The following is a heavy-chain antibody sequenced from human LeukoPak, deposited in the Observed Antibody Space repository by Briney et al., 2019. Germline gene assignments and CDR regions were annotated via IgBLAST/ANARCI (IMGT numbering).Heavy chain of an antibody. Sequence: GASVKVSCKASGYTFTSYGISWVRQAPGQGLEWMGWISAYNGNTNYAQKLQGGVTMTTDTSTSTAYMELRSLRSDDTAVYYCARGYYYDSSGYYYFDYWGQGTLVTVSS. CDR1: GYTFTSYG. D-gene: IGHD3-22*01. CDR2: ISAYNGNT. J-gene: IGHJ4*02. CDR3: ARGYYYDSSGYYYFDY. V-gene: IGHV1-18*01.